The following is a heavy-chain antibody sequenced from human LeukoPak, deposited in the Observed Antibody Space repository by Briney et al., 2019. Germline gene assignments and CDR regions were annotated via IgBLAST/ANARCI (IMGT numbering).Heavy chain of an antibody. D-gene: IGHD6-6*01. J-gene: IGHJ4*02. V-gene: IGHV1-69*02. CDR3: ARGGNEYSSSLRR. CDR1: GGTFSSYT. Sequence: SVKVSCKTSGGTFSSYTISWVRQAPGQGLEWMGRIIPILGIANYAQKFQGRVTITADRSTSTAYMELSSLRSEDTAVYYCARGGNEYSSSLRRWGQGTLVTVSS. CDR2: IIPILGIA.